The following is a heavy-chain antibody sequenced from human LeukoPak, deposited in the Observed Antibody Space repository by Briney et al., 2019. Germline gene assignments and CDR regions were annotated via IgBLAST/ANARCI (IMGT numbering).Heavy chain of an antibody. CDR3: ASRYDYSNYIDY. CDR1: GGSISSSSYY. V-gene: IGHV4-39*01. D-gene: IGHD4-11*01. J-gene: IGHJ4*02. Sequence: SETLSLTCTVSGGSISSSSYYWGWIRQPPGRGLEWTGTIYYRGSPYYNPSLKSRVTISVDTSKNQYSLKLSSVTAADTAVYYCASRYDYSNYIDYWGQGTLVTVSS. CDR2: IYYRGSP.